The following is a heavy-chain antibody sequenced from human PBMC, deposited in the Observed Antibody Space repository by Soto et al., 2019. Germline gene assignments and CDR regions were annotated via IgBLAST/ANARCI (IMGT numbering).Heavy chain of an antibody. J-gene: IGHJ6*02. D-gene: IGHD6-13*01. Sequence: GGSLRLSCAASGFTFSSYGMHWVRQAPGKGLEWVAVISYDGSNKYYADSVKGRFTISRDNSKNTLYLQMNSLRAEDTAVYYCAKDPRRGSWYPYRYYYGMDVWGQGTTVTVSS. CDR2: ISYDGSNK. CDR3: AKDPRRGSWYPYRYYYGMDV. CDR1: GFTFSSYG. V-gene: IGHV3-30*18.